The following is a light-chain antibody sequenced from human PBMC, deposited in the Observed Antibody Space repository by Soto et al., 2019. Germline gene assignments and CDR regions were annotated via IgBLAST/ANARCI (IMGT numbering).Light chain of an antibody. CDR2: DAS. CDR1: QSFSSY. J-gene: IGKJ5*01. Sequence: ELVLTQSPATLSLSPGERVTLSCRASQSFSSYLALYQQKPGQAPRLLSYDASKRATGIPARVSGRGSGTEFTLTISSLEPEDFAVYYCQQRSNWPPVITFGQGTRLEIK. CDR3: QQRSNWPPVIT. V-gene: IGKV3-11*01.